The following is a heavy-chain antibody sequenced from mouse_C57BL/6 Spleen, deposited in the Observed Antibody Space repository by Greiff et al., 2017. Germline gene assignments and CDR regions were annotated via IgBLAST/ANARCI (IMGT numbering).Heavy chain of an antibody. J-gene: IGHJ4*01. CDR3: TRENGRDYAMDY. V-gene: IGHV5-9-1*02. Sequence: EVKLMESGEGLVKPGGSLKLSCAASGFTFSSYAMSWVRQTPEKRLEWVAYISSGGDYIYYADTVKGRFTISRDNARNTLYLQMSSLKSEDTAMYYCTRENGRDYAMDYWGQGTSVTVSS. D-gene: IGHD1-1*01. CDR1: GFTFSSYA. CDR2: ISSGGDYI.